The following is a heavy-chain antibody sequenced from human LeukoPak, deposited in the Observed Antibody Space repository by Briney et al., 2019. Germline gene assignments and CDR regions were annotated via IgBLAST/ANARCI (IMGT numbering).Heavy chain of an antibody. J-gene: IGHJ3*02. CDR2: ISSSSSYI. CDR1: GFTFSSYS. CDR3: AREGRMDAFDI. Sequence: TGGSLRLSCAASGFTFSSYSMNWVRQAPGKGLEWVSSISSSSSYIYYADSVKGRFTISRDNAKNSLYLQMNSLRAEDTAVYYCAREGRMDAFDIWGQGTMVTVSS. V-gene: IGHV3-21*01.